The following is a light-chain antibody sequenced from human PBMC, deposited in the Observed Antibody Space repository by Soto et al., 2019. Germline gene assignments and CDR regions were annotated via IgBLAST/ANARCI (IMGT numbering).Light chain of an antibody. CDR2: GAS. J-gene: IGKJ1*01. V-gene: IGKV3D-15*01. CDR3: QHYNNWPQT. CDR1: QSVRSN. Sequence: EIVMTQSPGTLSVSPGERATLSCRASQSVRSNLAWYQQKPGQAPTLLIYGASTRATGIPARFSGSGSGTEFTLTISSLQSEDFAVYYCQHYNNWPQTFGQGTKVEIK.